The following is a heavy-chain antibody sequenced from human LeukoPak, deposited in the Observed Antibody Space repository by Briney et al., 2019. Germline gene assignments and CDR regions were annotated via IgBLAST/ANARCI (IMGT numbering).Heavy chain of an antibody. CDR3: ARVGPLWFGELFTPLPYYYYYGMDV. J-gene: IGHJ6*02. V-gene: IGHV3-23*01. CDR1: GFIFSNYA. Sequence: GGSLRLSCAASGFIFSNYAISWVRQAPGKGLEWVSVISISDGSTYYADSVTGRFTISRDNAKNSLYLQMNSLRDEDTAVYYCARVGPLWFGELFTPLPYYYYYGMDVWGQGTTVTVSS. D-gene: IGHD3-10*01. CDR2: ISISDGST.